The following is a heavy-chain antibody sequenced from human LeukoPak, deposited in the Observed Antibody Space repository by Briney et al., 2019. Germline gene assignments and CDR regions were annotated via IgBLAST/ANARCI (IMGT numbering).Heavy chain of an antibody. J-gene: IGHJ6*03. CDR2: IYSGGST. CDR3: AKVAEVGATGYYYYMDV. D-gene: IGHD1-26*01. Sequence: GGSLRLSCAASGFTVSSNYMNWVRQAPGKGLEWVSVIYSGGSTYCADSVKGRFTISRDNSKNTLYLQMNSLRAEDTAVYYCAKVAEVGATGYYYYMDVWGKGTTVTISS. CDR1: GFTVSSNY. V-gene: IGHV3-66*01.